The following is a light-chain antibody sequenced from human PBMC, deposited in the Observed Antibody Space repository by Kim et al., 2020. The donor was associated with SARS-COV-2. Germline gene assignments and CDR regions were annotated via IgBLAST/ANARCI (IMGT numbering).Light chain of an antibody. Sequence: QSVLTQPPSVSGAPGQSVVISCTGADFDVHWYQQFPGTAPRLLIFTNLHRPSGVPDRFSGSRSGTSASLAITGLQPDDEADYYCQSFDTSLGSVVFGGGTQLTVL. J-gene: IGLJ3*02. CDR2: TNL. CDR3: QSFDTSLGSVV. CDR1: GADFD. V-gene: IGLV1-40*01.